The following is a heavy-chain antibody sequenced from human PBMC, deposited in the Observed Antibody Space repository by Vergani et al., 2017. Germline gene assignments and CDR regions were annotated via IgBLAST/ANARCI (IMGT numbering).Heavy chain of an antibody. CDR2: ISSSSSYI. Sequence: EVQLVESGGGLVKPGGSLRLSCAASGFTFSSYSMNWVRQAPGKGLEWVSSISSSSSYIYYADSVKGRFTISRDNSKNTLYLQMNSLRAEDTAVYYCARLYSSSSDLIRDYWGQGTLVTVSS. CDR3: ARLYSSSSDLIRDY. J-gene: IGHJ4*02. V-gene: IGHV3-21*04. D-gene: IGHD6-6*01. CDR1: GFTFSSYS.